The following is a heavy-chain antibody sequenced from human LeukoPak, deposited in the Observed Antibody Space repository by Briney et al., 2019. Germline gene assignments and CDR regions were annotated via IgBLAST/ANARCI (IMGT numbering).Heavy chain of an antibody. CDR3: ARRKRRFWSGYSPFDY. J-gene: IGHJ4*02. CDR2: INHSGST. Sequence: SETLSLTCAVYGGSFSGYYWSWIRQPPGKGLEWIGEINHSGSTNYNPSLKSRVTISVDTSKNQFSLKLSSVTAADTAVYYCARRKRRFWSGYSPFDYWGQGTLVTVSS. CDR1: GGSFSGYY. D-gene: IGHD3-3*01. V-gene: IGHV4-34*01.